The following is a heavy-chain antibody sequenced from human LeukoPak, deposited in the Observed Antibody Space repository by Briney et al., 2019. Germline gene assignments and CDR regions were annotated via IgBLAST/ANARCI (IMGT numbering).Heavy chain of an antibody. V-gene: IGHV3-21*01. CDR2: ISSSSSYI. Sequence: GGSLRLSCAASGFTFSSYSMNWARQAPGKGLEWVSSISSSSSYIYYADSVKGRFTISRDNAKNSLYLQMNSLRAEDTAVYSCARGGAAAALDYWGQGTLVTVSS. CDR1: GFTFSSYS. D-gene: IGHD6-13*01. J-gene: IGHJ4*02. CDR3: ARGGAAAALDY.